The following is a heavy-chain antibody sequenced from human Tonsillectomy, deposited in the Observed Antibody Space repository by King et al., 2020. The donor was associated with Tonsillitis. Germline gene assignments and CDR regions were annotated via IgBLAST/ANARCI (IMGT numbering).Heavy chain of an antibody. CDR3: ARGFGIAVAGFH. CDR1: GFTVSDND. J-gene: IGHJ4*02. V-gene: IGHV3-53*01. CDR2: IYSGGNT. D-gene: IGHD6-19*01. Sequence: VQLVESGGGLIQPGGSLRLSCADSGFTVSDNDMSWVRQAPGKGLEWVSVIYSGGNTYYADSVKGRFIISRDNSKNTLYLQMNSLRAADTAVYYCARGFGIAVAGFHWGQGTLVTVSS.